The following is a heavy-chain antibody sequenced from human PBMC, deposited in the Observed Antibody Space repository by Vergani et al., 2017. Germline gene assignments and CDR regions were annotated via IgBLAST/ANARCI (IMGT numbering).Heavy chain of an antibody. Sequence: QVQLVQSGAEVKKPGASVKVSCKASGYPFTSHGISWVRQAPGQGLGWMGWISAYNGNTNYAQKLQGRITMTTDTSTSTAYMELRSLRSDDTAVYYCASSRYFDSYYYGMDVWGQGTTVTVSS. J-gene: IGHJ6*02. CDR3: ASSRYFDSYYYGMDV. CDR2: ISAYNGNT. CDR1: GYPFTSHG. V-gene: IGHV1-18*04. D-gene: IGHD3-9*01.